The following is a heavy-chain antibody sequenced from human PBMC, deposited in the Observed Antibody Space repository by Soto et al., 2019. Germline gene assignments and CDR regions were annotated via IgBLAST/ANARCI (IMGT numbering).Heavy chain of an antibody. J-gene: IGHJ6*02. V-gene: IGHV4-59*01. D-gene: IGHD3-10*01. Sequence: ASETLSLTCTVSGGSISSYYWSWIRQPPGKGLEWIGYIYYSGSTNYNPSLKSRVTISVDTSKNQFSLKLSSVTAADTAVYYCARDSYYYGSGSPWGMDVWGQGTTVTVSS. CDR3: ARDSYYYGSGSPWGMDV. CDR2: IYYSGST. CDR1: GGSISSYY.